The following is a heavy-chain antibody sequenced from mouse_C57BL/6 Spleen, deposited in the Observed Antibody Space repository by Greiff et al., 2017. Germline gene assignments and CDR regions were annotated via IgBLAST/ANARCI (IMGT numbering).Heavy chain of an antibody. V-gene: IGHV1-82*01. CDR1: GYAFSSSW. CDR2: IYPGDGDT. J-gene: IGHJ2*01. Sequence: QVQLQQSGPELVKPGASVKISCKASGYAFSSSWMNWVKQRPGKGLEWIGRIYPGDGDTNYNGKFKGKATLTADKSSSTAYMQLSSLTSEDSAVYFCARPYDYDWANFDYWGQGTTLTVSS. D-gene: IGHD2-4*01. CDR3: ARPYDYDWANFDY.